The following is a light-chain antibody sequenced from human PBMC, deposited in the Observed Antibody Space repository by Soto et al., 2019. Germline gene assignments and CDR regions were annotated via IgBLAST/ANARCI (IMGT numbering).Light chain of an antibody. V-gene: IGKV3-11*01. J-gene: IGKJ5*01. CDR3: QQRSNWIT. CDR2: DAS. Sequence: VLTQSPATLSLFPGERATLSCRASQSVGSSLAWYQHKPGQAPRLLLYDASNRSAGIPPRFSGSGYGTDITLTISSLEPDDFAVYYCQQRSNWITFGQGTRLE. CDR1: QSVGSS.